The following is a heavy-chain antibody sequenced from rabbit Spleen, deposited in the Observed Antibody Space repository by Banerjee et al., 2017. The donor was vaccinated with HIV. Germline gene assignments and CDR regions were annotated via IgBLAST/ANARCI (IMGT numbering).Heavy chain of an antibody. CDR3: ARVSETSGWGEDL. D-gene: IGHD4-1*01. CDR2: IYARFGYT. J-gene: IGHJ3*01. V-gene: IGHV1S45*01. Sequence: QEQLVESGGGLVKPEGSLTLTCTASGFDFSNKAVMCWVRQAPGKGLEWIGCIYARFGYTYYANWASGRFTISKTSSTTVTLQMTSLTVADTATYFCARVSETSGWGEDLWGQGTLVTVS. CDR1: GFDFSNKAV.